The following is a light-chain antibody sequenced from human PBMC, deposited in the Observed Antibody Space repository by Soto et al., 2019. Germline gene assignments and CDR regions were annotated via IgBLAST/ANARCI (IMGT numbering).Light chain of an antibody. Sequence: QSVLTQPPSASGTPGQRVTISCSGSSSNIGTNYVYWYQQLPGTAPKLLIYRNNQRPSGVPDRFSGSKSGTSASLAISGLQAEDEADYYCSSHNTIGTLQVFGPGTKLTVL. CDR2: RNN. J-gene: IGLJ1*01. CDR1: SSNIGTNY. CDR3: SSHNTIGTLQV. V-gene: IGLV1-47*01.